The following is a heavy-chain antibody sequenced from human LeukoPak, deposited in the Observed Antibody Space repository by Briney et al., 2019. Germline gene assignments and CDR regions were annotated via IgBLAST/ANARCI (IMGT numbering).Heavy chain of an antibody. Sequence: QSGGSLRLSCAASGFTFSSYGMHWVRQAPGKGLEWVAFIRYDGSNKYYADSVKGRFTISRDNSKNTLYLQMNSLRAEDTAVYYCAKDVGGPYRFDYWGQGTLVTVSS. CDR2: IRYDGSNK. CDR1: GFTFSSYG. D-gene: IGHD3-3*01. CDR3: AKDVGGPYRFDY. J-gene: IGHJ4*02. V-gene: IGHV3-30*02.